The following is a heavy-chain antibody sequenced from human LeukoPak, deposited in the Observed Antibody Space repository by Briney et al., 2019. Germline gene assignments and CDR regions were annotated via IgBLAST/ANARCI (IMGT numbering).Heavy chain of an antibody. J-gene: IGHJ4*02. D-gene: IGHD3/OR15-3a*01. V-gene: IGHV4-39*07. CDR2: IYSGST. CDR3: ARLGLRVPVNY. Sequence: SETLSLTCTVSGGSISSSSYYWGWIRQPPGKGLGWIGSIYSGSTYYNPSLKSRVTISVDTSKNQFSLKLSSVTAADTAVYYCARLGLRVPVNYWGQGTLVTVSS. CDR1: GGSISSSSYY.